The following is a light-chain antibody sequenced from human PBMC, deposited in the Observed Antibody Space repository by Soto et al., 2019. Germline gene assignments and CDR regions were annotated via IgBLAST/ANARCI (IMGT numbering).Light chain of an antibody. CDR2: GAS. V-gene: IGKV3-20*01. J-gene: IGKJ1*01. Sequence: EIVLAQSPGTRSLSPGERATLSCRASQSVTNSFLAWYQQKPGQAPRLLIYGASRRATGIPDRFTGSGSGTDFTLTISRLEPEDFAVYYCQQYVSSPWAFGQGPKVDI. CDR1: QSVTNSF. CDR3: QQYVSSPWA.